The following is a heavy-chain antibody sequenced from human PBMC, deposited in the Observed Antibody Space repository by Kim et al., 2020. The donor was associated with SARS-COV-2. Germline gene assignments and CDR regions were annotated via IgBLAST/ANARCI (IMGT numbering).Heavy chain of an antibody. CDR1: GYIFANSW. V-gene: IGHV5-10-1*01. CDR3: ARHDNGDYAVYFQH. D-gene: IGHD4-17*01. CDR2: IDPSDSYT. J-gene: IGHJ1*01. Sequence: GESLKISCLGSGYIFANSWITWVRQMPGKGLEWMGKIDPSDSYTKYSPAFQGHVTISVDKSINTVYLEWNSLRASDTAMYYCARHDNGDYAVYFQHWGQGTQVTVSS.